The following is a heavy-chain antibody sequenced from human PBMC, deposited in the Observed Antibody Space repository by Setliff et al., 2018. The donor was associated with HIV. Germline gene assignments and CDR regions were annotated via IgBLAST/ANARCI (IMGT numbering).Heavy chain of an antibody. CDR2: VSHSGNT. Sequence: PSETLSLTCTVSGGSISSGDSFWNWIRRQPGKGLEWIGYVSHSGNTYYNPSLTRRVTISLDTSMTQFSLKLTSVTAADTAVYYCAREVDVVTTSDAFDIWGQGTMVTVSS. D-gene: IGHD2-21*02. V-gene: IGHV4-30-4*01. CDR3: AREVDVVTTSDAFDI. CDR1: GGSISSGDSF. J-gene: IGHJ3*02.